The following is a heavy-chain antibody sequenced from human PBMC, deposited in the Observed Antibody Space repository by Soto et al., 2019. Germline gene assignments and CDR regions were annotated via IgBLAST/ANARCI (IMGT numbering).Heavy chain of an antibody. CDR3: AREGIGIPYYYYYYMDV. Sequence: QVQLVQSGAEVKKPGASVKVSCKASGYTFTSYAMHWVRQAPGQRLEWMGWINAGNGNTKYSQKFQGRVTITRDTSARTAYRELSSLRSEDTAVYYCAREGIGIPYYYYYYMDVWGKGTTVTVSS. CDR1: GYTFTSYA. J-gene: IGHJ6*03. CDR2: INAGNGNT. D-gene: IGHD6-13*01. V-gene: IGHV1-3*01.